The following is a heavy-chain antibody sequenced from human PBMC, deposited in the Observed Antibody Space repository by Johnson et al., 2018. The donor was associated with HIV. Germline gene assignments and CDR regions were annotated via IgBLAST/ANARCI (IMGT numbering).Heavy chain of an antibody. Sequence: VQLVESGGGLVQPGRSLRLSCAASGFTFNDYAMHWVRQVPGKGLEWVSGINWNGGSTGYADSVKGRFTISRDNAKNSLYLQMNSLRAEDTALYYCARRRRYGDYFADAFDIWDQGTMVTVSS. J-gene: IGHJ3*02. CDR2: INWNGGST. D-gene: IGHD4-17*01. CDR1: GFTFNDYA. V-gene: IGHV3-20*04. CDR3: ARRRRYGDYFADAFDI.